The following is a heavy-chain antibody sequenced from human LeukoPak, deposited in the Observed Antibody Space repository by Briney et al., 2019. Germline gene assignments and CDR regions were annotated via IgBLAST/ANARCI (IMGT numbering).Heavy chain of an antibody. CDR2: ISSSGTA. CDR3: ARFKGGTGFDY. Sequence: SETLSLTCAVSGGPISTATFDWGWIRQAPGRDLEWIATISSSGTAYYNPSLMSRVTISVDTSMNQFSLELTSVTAADTGLFYCARFKGGTGFDYWGQGILVIVSS. D-gene: IGHD1-26*01. CDR1: GGPISTATFD. J-gene: IGHJ4*02. V-gene: IGHV4-39*01.